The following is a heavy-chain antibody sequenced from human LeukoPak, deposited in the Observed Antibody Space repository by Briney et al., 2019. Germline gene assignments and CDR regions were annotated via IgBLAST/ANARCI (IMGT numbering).Heavy chain of an antibody. D-gene: IGHD2-15*01. CDR3: ASIPPYCSGGSCQVGAFDI. CDR1: GGTFSSYA. CDR2: IIPIFGTA. J-gene: IGHJ3*02. V-gene: IGHV1-69*05. Sequence: SVKVSCKASGGTFSSYAISWVRQAPGQGLEWMGGIIPIFGTANYAQKFQGRVTITTDESTSTAYMELSSLRSEDTAVYYCASIPPYCSGGSCQVGAFDIWGQGTMVTVSS.